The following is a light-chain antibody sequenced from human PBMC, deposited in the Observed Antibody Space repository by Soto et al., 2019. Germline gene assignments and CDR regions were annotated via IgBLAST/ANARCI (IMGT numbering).Light chain of an antibody. CDR3: SSYTSRITRV. CDR2: EVT. V-gene: IGLV2-14*01. CDR1: SSDVGGYNY. Sequence: VLTQPASVSGSPGQSITISCTGTSSDVGGYNYVSWYQQHPGKAPKLMIYEVTNRPSGVSNRFSGSKSGNTASLTISGLQAEDEADYYCSSYTSRITRVFGTGTKVTVL. J-gene: IGLJ1*01.